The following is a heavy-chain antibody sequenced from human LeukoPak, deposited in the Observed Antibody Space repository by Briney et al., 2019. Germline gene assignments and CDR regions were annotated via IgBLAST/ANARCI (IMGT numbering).Heavy chain of an antibody. J-gene: IGHJ5*02. V-gene: IGHV3-30*03. CDR1: GFTFSSYG. CDR3: ARGGAHILLMGYAENWFDP. D-gene: IGHD2-8*01. CDR2: ISYDGSNK. Sequence: GGSLRLSCAASGFTFSSYGMHWVRQAPGKGLEWVAVISYDGSNKYYADSVKGRFTISRDNSKNTLYLQMNSLRAEDTAVYYCARGGAHILLMGYAENWFDPWGQGTLVTVSS.